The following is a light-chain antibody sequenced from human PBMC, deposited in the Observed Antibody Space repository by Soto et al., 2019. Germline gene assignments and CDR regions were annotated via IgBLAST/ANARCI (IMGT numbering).Light chain of an antibody. CDR1: QSISSW. CDR3: QQYDSYPYP. Sequence: DIQMTQSPSTLSASVGDRVTITCRASQSISSWLAWYQQKPGKAPKVLIYKASSLESGVPPRFSGSGSRTEFTLTISSLQPGDFATYYCQQYDSYPYPFGQGTKLEIK. V-gene: IGKV1-5*03. J-gene: IGKJ2*01. CDR2: KAS.